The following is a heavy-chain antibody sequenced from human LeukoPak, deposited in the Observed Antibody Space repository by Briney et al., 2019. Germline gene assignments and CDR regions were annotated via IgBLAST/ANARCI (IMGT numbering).Heavy chain of an antibody. Sequence: GASVTVSCKASGYTFTSYGISWVRQAPGQGLEWMGWISAYNGNTNYAQKLQGRVTMTTDTSTSTAYMELRSLRSDDTAVYYCARDRYCSSTSCYTYYYYGMDVWGQGTTVTVSS. CDR1: GYTFTSYG. CDR3: ARDRYCSSTSCYTYYYYGMDV. CDR2: ISAYNGNT. V-gene: IGHV1-18*01. D-gene: IGHD2-2*02. J-gene: IGHJ6*02.